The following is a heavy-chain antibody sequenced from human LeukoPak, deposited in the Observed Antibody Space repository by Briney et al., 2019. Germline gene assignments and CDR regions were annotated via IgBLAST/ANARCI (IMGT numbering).Heavy chain of an antibody. CDR2: IYYSGST. J-gene: IGHJ4*02. CDR1: GGSISSYY. CDR3: ARDHVSYFDY. V-gene: IGHV4-59*01. Sequence: SETLSLTCTVSGGSISSYYWSWIRQPPGKGLEWIGYIYYSGSTNYNPSLKSRVTISVDTSKNQFSLKLSSVTAADTAVYYCARDHVSYFDYWGQGTLVTVSS. D-gene: IGHD3-16*01.